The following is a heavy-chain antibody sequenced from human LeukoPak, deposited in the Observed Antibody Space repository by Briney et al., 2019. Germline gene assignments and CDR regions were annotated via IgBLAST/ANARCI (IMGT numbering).Heavy chain of an antibody. D-gene: IGHD5/OR15-5a*01. V-gene: IGHV3-53*01. CDR3: SSEVSRGTYYIAY. CDR2: IYSGGST. Sequence: PGGSLRLSCAASGFTVSSTYMTWVRQAPGKGLEWVSLIYSGGSTYYADFVKGRFTISRDNSKNTLYLQMNSLRAEDTAVYYCSSEVSRGTYYIAYWGQGTLVTVSS. J-gene: IGHJ4*02. CDR1: GFTVSSTY.